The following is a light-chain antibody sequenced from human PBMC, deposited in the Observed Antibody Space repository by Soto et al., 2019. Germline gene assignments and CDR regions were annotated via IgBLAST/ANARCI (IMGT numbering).Light chain of an antibody. CDR1: QSITNY. Sequence: DIQMTQSPSSLSASVGDRVTITCRASQSITNYLNWYQQKPGKAPILLIYAASTMQRGVPSRFSGSGSETDFTLTITSLQPEDFATYYCQQSYSIPFTFGPGTRVDVK. CDR3: QQSYSIPFT. V-gene: IGKV1-39*01. J-gene: IGKJ3*01. CDR2: AAS.